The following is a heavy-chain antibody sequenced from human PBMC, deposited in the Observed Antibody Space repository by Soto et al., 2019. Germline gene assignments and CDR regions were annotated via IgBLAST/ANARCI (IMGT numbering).Heavy chain of an antibody. CDR1: GGSISSGGYY. Sequence: SETLSLTCAVSGGSISSGGYYWSWIRQHPGKGLEWIGYIYYSGSTYYNPSLKSRVTISVDTSKNQFSLKLSSVTAADTAVYYCASRHSSPYFDYWGQGTLVTVSS. V-gene: IGHV4-31*11. D-gene: IGHD6-13*01. J-gene: IGHJ4*02. CDR2: IYYSGST. CDR3: ASRHSSPYFDY.